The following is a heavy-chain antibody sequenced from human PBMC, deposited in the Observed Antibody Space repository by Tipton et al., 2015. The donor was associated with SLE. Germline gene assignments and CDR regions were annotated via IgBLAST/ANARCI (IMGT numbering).Heavy chain of an antibody. CDR2: IYYSGSS. J-gene: IGHJ4*02. V-gene: IGHV4-39*07. Sequence: TLSLTCTVSGGSIRISDYYWGWIRQSPEKGLEWIGNIYYSGSSYYNPSLKSRVTISVDTSKNQFSLKLSSVTAADTAVYYCARDPNGGYGSFDYWGPGSLVTVSS. CDR1: GGSIRISDYY. CDR3: ARDPNGGYGSFDY. D-gene: IGHD7-27*01.